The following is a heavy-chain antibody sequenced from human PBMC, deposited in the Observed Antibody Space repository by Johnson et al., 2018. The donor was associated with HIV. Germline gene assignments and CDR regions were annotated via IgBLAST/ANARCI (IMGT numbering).Heavy chain of an antibody. CDR3: AKEGSGYFHAFDI. CDR1: GFSFSDYY. D-gene: IGHD3-22*01. CDR2: ISSSGSTV. J-gene: IGHJ3*02. Sequence: QVQLVESGGGLVKPGGSLRLSCAASGFSFSDYYMSWIRQAPGKGPEWVSYISSSGSTVYYADSVKGRFTISRDNSKNTLYLQMNSLRAEDTAVYYCAKEGSGYFHAFDIWGQGTMVTVSS. V-gene: IGHV3-11*04.